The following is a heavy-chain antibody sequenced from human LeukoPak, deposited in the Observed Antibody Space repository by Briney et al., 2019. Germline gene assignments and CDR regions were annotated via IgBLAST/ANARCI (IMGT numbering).Heavy chain of an antibody. CDR1: GDSISSYF. V-gene: IGHV4-59*01. Sequence: SETLPLTCTVSGDSISSYFWSWIRQPPGKGLEWIGYIFYSGSTDYNPSLKSRVTISVDTSKNQFSLKLSSVTAADTAVYYCARDLGYSDAFDIWGQGTMVTVSS. CDR2: IFYSGST. D-gene: IGHD1-1*01. J-gene: IGHJ3*02. CDR3: ARDLGYSDAFDI.